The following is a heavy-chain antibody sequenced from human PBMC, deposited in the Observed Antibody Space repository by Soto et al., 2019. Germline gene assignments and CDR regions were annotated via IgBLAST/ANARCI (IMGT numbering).Heavy chain of an antibody. J-gene: IGHJ3*02. D-gene: IGHD6-19*01. CDR1: GGSIRSYY. CDR3: ARMQWLDDAFDI. CDR2: IYYSGST. V-gene: IGHV4-59*08. Sequence: SXTQSLTCTVSGGSIRSYYWSWIRQPPVKGLEWIGYIYYSGSTNYNPSLKSRVTISVDTSKNQFSLKLSSVTAADTAVYYCARMQWLDDAFDIWGQGTMVTVSS.